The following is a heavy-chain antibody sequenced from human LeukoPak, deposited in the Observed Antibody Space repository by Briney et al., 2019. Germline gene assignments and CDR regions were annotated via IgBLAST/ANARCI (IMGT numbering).Heavy chain of an antibody. CDR3: ARGHWNATSGQFDY. Sequence: SETLSLTCAVYGGSFSGYYWSWIRQPPGKGLEWVGEINHSGSTNYNPSLKSRVTISVDTSKNQFSLKLSSVTAADTAVYYCARGHWNATSGQFDYWGRGTLVTVSS. CDR1: GGSFSGYY. J-gene: IGHJ4*02. CDR2: INHSGST. D-gene: IGHD1-1*01. V-gene: IGHV4-34*01.